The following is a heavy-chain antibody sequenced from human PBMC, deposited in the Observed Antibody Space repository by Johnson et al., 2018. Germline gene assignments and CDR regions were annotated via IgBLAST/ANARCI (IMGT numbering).Heavy chain of an antibody. J-gene: IGHJ6*03. CDR2: ISSDGSNK. CDR1: GFTFSSYA. CDR3: ARDLGAVAGNYYMDV. Sequence: QVQLVQSGGGVVQPGRSLRLSCAASGFTFSSYAMHWVRQAPGKGLEWVAVISSDGSNKYYADSVKGRFTISRDNSTNKLYLQMNSLRAEDTAVYYCARDLGAVAGNYYMDVWGKGTAVTVSS. D-gene: IGHD6-19*01. V-gene: IGHV3-30-3*01.